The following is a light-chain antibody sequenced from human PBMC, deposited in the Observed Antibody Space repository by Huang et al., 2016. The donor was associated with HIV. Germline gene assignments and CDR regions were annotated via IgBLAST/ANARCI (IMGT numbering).Light chain of an antibody. CDR3: QQYGDSSYA. Sequence: EIVLTQSPATLYLSPGERATLSCVATQTIRNRFLAWFQQKPGLAPKLLIYDASVRATGIPDRYSGSGAGTDFTLTINRLEPEDFAVYYCQQYGDSSYAFGQGTKLQIK. J-gene: IGKJ2*01. CDR2: DAS. CDR1: QTIRNRF. V-gene: IGKV3D-20*01.